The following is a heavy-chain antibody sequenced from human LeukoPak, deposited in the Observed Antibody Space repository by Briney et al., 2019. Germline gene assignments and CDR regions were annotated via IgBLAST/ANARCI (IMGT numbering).Heavy chain of an antibody. V-gene: IGHV3-23*01. Sequence: GGSLRLSCAASGFTFSTYAMAWGRQIPGKGLEWVSGISGSGTGTYYADSVKGRFIISRDNSRDTLFLQADNVRVEDTATYYCAKGPHFDFWTGYHNHFDPWGQGTLVTVSS. CDR1: GFTFSTYA. D-gene: IGHD3/OR15-3a*01. J-gene: IGHJ5*02. CDR2: ISGSGTGT. CDR3: AKGPHFDFWTGYHNHFDP.